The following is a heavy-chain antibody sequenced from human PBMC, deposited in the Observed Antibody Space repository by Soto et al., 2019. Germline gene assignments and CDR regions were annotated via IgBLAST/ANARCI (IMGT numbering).Heavy chain of an antibody. Sequence: GASVKVSCKASGGTFSSYAISWVRQAPGQGLEWMGGIIPIFGTANYAQKFQGRVTITADESTSTAYMELSSLRSEDTAVYYCARGVCSGGSCYSAFDIWGQGTMVTVSS. CDR1: GGTFSSYA. J-gene: IGHJ3*02. CDR2: IIPIFGTA. CDR3: ARGVCSGGSCYSAFDI. D-gene: IGHD2-15*01. V-gene: IGHV1-69*13.